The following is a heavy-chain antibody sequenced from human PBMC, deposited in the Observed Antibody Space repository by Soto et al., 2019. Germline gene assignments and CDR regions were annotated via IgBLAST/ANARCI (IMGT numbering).Heavy chain of an antibody. CDR2: ISGSGGST. J-gene: IGHJ5*02. V-gene: IGHV3-23*01. CDR3: AKDKNYYDSSGYST. Sequence: GGSLRLSCAASGFTFSSYAMSWVRQAPGKGLEWVSAISGSGGSTYYADSVEGRFTISRDNSKSTLYLQMNSLRAEDTAVYYCAKDKNYYDSSGYSTWGQGTLVTVSS. CDR1: GFTFSSYA. D-gene: IGHD3-22*01.